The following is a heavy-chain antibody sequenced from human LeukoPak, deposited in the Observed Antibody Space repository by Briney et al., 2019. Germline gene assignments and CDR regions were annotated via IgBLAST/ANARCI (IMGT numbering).Heavy chain of an antibody. CDR3: AREIYCSGGSCYYGIGFDY. J-gene: IGHJ4*02. CDR2: ISAYNGNT. CDR1: GYTFTSSG. D-gene: IGHD2-15*01. Sequence: ASVKVSCKASGYTFTSSGISWVRQAPGQGLEWMGWISAYNGNTNYAQKLQGRVTMTTDTSTSTAYMELRSLRSDDTAVYYCAREIYCSGGSCYYGIGFDYWGQGTLVTVSS. V-gene: IGHV1-18*01.